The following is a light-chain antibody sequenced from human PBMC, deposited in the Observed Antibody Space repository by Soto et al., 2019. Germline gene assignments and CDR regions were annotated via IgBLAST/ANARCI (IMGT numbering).Light chain of an antibody. CDR3: QQRGKWPLA. CDR2: DAS. J-gene: IGKJ3*01. CDR1: QSVGTY. V-gene: IGKV3-11*01. Sequence: EIVLTQSPATLSLSPGDRATLSCRASQSVGTYLAWYQQKPGQAPRLLIYDASNRATGIPARFSGSGSGTDFTLTISSLEPEDFAVYYCQQRGKWPLAFGPGTKVDIK.